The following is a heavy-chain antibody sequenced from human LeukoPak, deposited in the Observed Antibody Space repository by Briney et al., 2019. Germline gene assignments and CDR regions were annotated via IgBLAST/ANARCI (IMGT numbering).Heavy chain of an antibody. V-gene: IGHV4-39*01. CDR1: GVSISSSSYY. Sequence: SGTLSLTCTVSGVSISSSSYYWGWIRQPPGKGLEWIGRIYYSGSAYYNPSLKSRVTISVDTSKNQFSLKLSSVTAADTAVYYCARHSYFDYWGQGTLVTVS. J-gene: IGHJ4*02. CDR3: ARHSYFDY. CDR2: IYYSGSA.